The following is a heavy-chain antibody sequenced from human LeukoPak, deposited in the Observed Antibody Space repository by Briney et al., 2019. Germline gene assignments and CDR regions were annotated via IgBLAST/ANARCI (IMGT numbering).Heavy chain of an antibody. Sequence: GGSLRLSCAASGFTFSSYAMHWVRQAPGKGLDWVAFISYDGNKKYYADYVNRLFTISTDNSKKTLYLQMNSLRAEDTAVYFFLKQETAYDILTGYYNRWYFDYWGQGTLVTVSS. CDR2: ISYDGNKK. V-gene: IGHV3-30*04. CDR3: LKQETAYDILTGYYNRWYFDY. J-gene: IGHJ4*02. D-gene: IGHD3-9*01. CDR1: GFTFSSYA.